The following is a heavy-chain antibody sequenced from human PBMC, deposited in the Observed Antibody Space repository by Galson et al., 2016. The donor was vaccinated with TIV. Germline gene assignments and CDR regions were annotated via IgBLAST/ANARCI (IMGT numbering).Heavy chain of an antibody. V-gene: IGHV6-1*01. CDR2: TYYRSKWYN. CDR1: GDSVSSSTAA. CDR3: MREGSTVTMHHYFGMDV. Sequence: CAISGDSVSSSTAAWNWIRQSPSRGFEWLGRTYYRSKWYNDYAVSVKSRITINPDTSKNQFSLQLTSVTAADTAIYYCMREGSTVTMHHYFGMDVWGQGTSVTVSS. J-gene: IGHJ6*02. D-gene: IGHD4-11*01.